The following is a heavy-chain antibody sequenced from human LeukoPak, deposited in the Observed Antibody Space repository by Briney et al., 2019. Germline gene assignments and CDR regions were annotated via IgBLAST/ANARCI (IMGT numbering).Heavy chain of an antibody. J-gene: IGHJ3*02. CDR2: MNPNSGNT. CDR1: GYTFTSYD. D-gene: IGHD2-21*02. CDR3: ARDIVVVTAPQAFDI. Sequence: ASVRVSCKASGYTFTSYDINWVRQATGQGLEWMGWMNPNSGNTGYAQKFQGRVTITRNTSISTAYMELSSLRSEDTAVYYCARDIVVVTAPQAFDIWGQGTMVTVSS. V-gene: IGHV1-8*03.